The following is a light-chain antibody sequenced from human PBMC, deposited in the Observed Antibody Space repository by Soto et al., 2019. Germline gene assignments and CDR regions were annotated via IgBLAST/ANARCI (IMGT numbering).Light chain of an antibody. V-gene: IGKV3-20*01. J-gene: IGKJ1*01. Sequence: EIVLTQSPGTLSLSLGERATLSCRASQGVSNSYLAWYQQKPGQAPRLLIYGASTGATGIPDRFSGSGSGTDFTLTISRLEPEDFAVYYCQQYGSSPKTFGQGTKVDIK. CDR2: GAS. CDR3: QQYGSSPKT. CDR1: QGVSNSY.